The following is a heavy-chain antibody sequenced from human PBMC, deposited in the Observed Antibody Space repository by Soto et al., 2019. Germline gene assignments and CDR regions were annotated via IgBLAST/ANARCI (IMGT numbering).Heavy chain of an antibody. V-gene: IGHV3-23*01. CDR3: AKDETVSIAVRPIDY. CDR2: IGGSGAST. CDR1: GFTSCSYA. Sequence: PGLSLRLSCAASGFTSCSYAMSWVSQAPGKGLEWISGIGGSGASTSYADSVKGRFTISRDNSKNTMHLQMNSLRAEDTAIYYCAKDETVSIAVRPIDYWGQGTLVTVSS. D-gene: IGHD6-6*01. J-gene: IGHJ4*02.